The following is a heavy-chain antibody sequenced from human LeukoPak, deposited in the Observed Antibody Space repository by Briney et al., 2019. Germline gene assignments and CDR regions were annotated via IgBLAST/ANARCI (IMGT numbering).Heavy chain of an antibody. CDR3: ARVGSWVVAGGHGY. V-gene: IGHV3-21*03. CDR2: ISSSSRYI. Sequence: GGSLRLSCAASGFTFSSYSMNWVRQAPGQGLEWVSSISSSSRYIYYADSVKGRFNISRHNAKISLYQQMNSLRAEDTAVYYCARVGSWVVAGGHGYWGQGTLVIVSS. D-gene: IGHD2-2*01. CDR1: GFTFSSYS. J-gene: IGHJ4*02.